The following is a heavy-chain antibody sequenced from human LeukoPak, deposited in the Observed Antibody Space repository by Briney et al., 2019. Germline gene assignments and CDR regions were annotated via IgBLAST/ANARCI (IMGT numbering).Heavy chain of an antibody. V-gene: IGHV3-30*14. Sequence: GGSLRLSCAASGFTFSSYAVHWVSQSPGKGLEWVAVISYDGSKKDYADSVKGRFTISRDNSKNTLYLQMNSLRGEDTAVYYCVRDNDCSGTTCSYYFDYWGQGTLVTVSS. CDR3: VRDNDCSGTTCSYYFDY. CDR1: GFTFSSYA. D-gene: IGHD2-2*01. CDR2: ISYDGSKK. J-gene: IGHJ4*02.